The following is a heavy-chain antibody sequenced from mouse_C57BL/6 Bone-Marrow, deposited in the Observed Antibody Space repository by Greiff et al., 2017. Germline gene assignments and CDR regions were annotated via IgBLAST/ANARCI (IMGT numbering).Heavy chain of an antibody. CDR1: GYTFTSYG. CDR3: ARSEDSSGPFFAY. J-gene: IGHJ3*01. CDR2: FYPRSGNT. D-gene: IGHD3-2*02. V-gene: IGHV1-81*01. Sequence: QVQLQQSGAELARPGASVKLSCKASGYTFTSYGISWVKQRTGQGLEWIGEFYPRSGNTYYNEKFKGKATLTADKSSSTAYMELRSLTSEDSAVYFCARSEDSSGPFFAYWGQGTLVTVSA.